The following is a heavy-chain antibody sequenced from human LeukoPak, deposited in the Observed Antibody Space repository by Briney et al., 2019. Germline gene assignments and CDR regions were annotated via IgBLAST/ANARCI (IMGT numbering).Heavy chain of an antibody. V-gene: IGHV5-51*01. Sequence: GESLKISCKGSGYSFTSYWIGWVRQMPGKGLEWMGIIYPGDSDTRYSPSFQGQVTISADKSISTAYLQWSSLKASDTAMYYCARQATIFGVVRHFDYWGQGTLVTVSS. D-gene: IGHD3-3*01. CDR3: ARQATIFGVVRHFDY. J-gene: IGHJ4*02. CDR1: GYSFTSYW. CDR2: IYPGDSDT.